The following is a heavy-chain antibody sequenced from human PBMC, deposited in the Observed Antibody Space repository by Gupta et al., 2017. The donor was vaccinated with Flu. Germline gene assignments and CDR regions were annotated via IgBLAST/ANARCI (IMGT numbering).Heavy chain of an antibody. CDR2: IRASGGST. J-gene: IGHJ4*02. V-gene: IGHV3-23*01. CDR3: ARDGTTTLTDY. D-gene: IGHD4-4*01. CDR1: FTFSSYA. Sequence: FTFSSYAMSWVRQAPGKGLEWVSAIRASGGSTYYADSVKGRFTISRDNSKNTVYLQMNSLRADDTALYYCARDGTTTLTDYWGQGTLVTVAS.